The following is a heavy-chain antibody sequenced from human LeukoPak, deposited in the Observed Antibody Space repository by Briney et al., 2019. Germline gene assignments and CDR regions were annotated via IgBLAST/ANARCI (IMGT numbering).Heavy chain of an antibody. Sequence: GGSLRLSCAASGFTFSSYGMYWVRQAPGKGLEWVAVISYDGSDKFYADSVKGRFTISRDSSKNTLYLQMNSLRPEDTAVYYCARARPSMWIDYWGQGTLVTVSS. CDR3: ARARPSMWIDY. CDR2: ISYDGSDK. J-gene: IGHJ4*02. V-gene: IGHV3-30*19. CDR1: GFTFSSYG. D-gene: IGHD5-12*01.